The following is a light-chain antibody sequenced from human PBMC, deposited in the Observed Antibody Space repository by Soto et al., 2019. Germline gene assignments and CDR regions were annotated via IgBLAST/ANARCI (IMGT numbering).Light chain of an antibody. Sequence: QAVVTQPPSASGTPGQRVTISCSGTSSNVGSHTVNWYQQVPGTAPKLLIYDNNRRPSGVPDRFSGSKSANSASLAISGLQSEDEADYYCSAWADSLTGVFGGGTKLTVL. V-gene: IGLV1-44*01. CDR3: SAWADSLTGV. J-gene: IGLJ2*01. CDR1: SSNVGSHT. CDR2: DNN.